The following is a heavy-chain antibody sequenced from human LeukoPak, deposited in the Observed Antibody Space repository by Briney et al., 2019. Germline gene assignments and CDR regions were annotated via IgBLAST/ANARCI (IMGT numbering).Heavy chain of an antibody. D-gene: IGHD2-2*02. J-gene: IGHJ4*02. CDR3: ARADIVVVPAAIPLDS. V-gene: IGHV1-46*01. Sequence: GASVKVSCKASGYTFTSYYMHWVRQAPGQGLEWMGIINPSGGSTSYAQKLQGRVTMTTDTSTSTAYMELRSLRSDDTAVYYCARADIVVVPAAIPLDSWGQGTLVTVSS. CDR1: GYTFTSYY. CDR2: INPSGGST.